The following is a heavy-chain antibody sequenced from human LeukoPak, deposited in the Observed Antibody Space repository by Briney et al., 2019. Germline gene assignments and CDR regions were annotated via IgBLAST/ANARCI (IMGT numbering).Heavy chain of an antibody. CDR1: GGSLSSHY. CDR3: ARGASYGRYYMDV. J-gene: IGHJ6*03. CDR2: IYYSGST. D-gene: IGHD3-16*01. Sequence: SETLSLTCTVSGGSLSSHYWSWIRQPPGKGLEWIGYIYYSGSTDYNPSLKSRVTISVETSKNKFSLKLNSVTAADTAVYFCARGASYGRYYMDVWGKGTTVTVSS. V-gene: IGHV4-59*11.